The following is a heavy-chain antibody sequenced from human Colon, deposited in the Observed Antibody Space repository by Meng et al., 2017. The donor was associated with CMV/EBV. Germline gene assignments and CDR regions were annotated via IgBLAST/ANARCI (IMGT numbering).Heavy chain of an antibody. J-gene: IGHJ6*02. CDR3: ARSGLGYCTNGVCLDYGMDV. D-gene: IGHD2-8*01. CDR1: DYY. V-gene: IGHV1-2*02. CDR2: INPNSGGT. Sequence: DYYMHWVRQAPGQGLEWMGWINPNSGGTNYAQKFQGRVTMTRDTSISTAYMELSRLRSDDTAVYYCARSGLGYCTNGVCLDYGMDVWGQGTTVTVSS.